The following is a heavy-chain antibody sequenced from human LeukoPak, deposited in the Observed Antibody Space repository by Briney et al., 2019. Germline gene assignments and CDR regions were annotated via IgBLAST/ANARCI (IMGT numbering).Heavy chain of an antibody. CDR3: AKVFLPYNYFDAFDI. D-gene: IGHD5-24*01. CDR1: GFTFSSYA. V-gene: IGHV3-23*01. Sequence: GGSLRLSCAASGFTFSSYAMSWVRQAPGKGLEWVSAISGSGGSTYYADSVKGRFTISRDNSKNTLYPQMNSLRAEDTAVYYCAKVFLPYNYFDAFDIWGQGTMVTVSS. CDR2: ISGSGGST. J-gene: IGHJ3*02.